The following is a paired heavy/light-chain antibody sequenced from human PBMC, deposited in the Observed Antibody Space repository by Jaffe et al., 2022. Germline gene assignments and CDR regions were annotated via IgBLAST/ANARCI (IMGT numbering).Heavy chain of an antibody. CDR3: ARTGALLRYYYGSGSWNWFDP. Sequence: QVQLVQSGAEVKKPGSSVKVSCKASGGTFSSYAISWVRQAPGQGLEWMGGIIPIFGTANYAQKFQGRVTITTDESTSTAYMELSSLRSEDTAVYYCARTGALLRYYYGSGSWNWFDPWGQGTLVTVSS. CDR2: IIPIFGTA. V-gene: IGHV1-69*05. D-gene: IGHD3-10*01. CDR1: GGTFSSYA. J-gene: IGHJ5*02.
Light chain of an antibody. Sequence: EIVLTQSPGTLSLSPGERATLSCRASQSVSSSYLAWYQQKPGQAPRLLIYGASSRATGIPDRFSGSGSGTDFTLTISRLEPEDFAVYYCQQYGSSRMYTFGQGTKLEIK. CDR1: QSVSSSY. J-gene: IGKJ2*01. CDR2: GAS. CDR3: QQYGSSRMYT. V-gene: IGKV3-20*01.